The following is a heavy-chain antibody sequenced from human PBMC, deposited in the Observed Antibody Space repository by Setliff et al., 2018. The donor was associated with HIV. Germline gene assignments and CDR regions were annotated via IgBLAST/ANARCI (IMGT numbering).Heavy chain of an antibody. Sequence: GASVKVSCKASGYSFTDYYMHWVQQAPGKGLEWMGRVDPEDGETIYAEKFQGRVTLTADTSTDTAYMELSSLRSEDTAMYYCATLLNSELLDYWGQGTLVTVSS. CDR2: VDPEDGET. J-gene: IGHJ4*02. CDR3: ATLLNSELLDY. CDR1: GYSFTDYY. V-gene: IGHV1-69-2*01. D-gene: IGHD1-7*01.